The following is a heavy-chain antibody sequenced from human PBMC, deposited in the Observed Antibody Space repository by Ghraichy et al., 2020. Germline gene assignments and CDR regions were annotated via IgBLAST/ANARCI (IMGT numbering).Heavy chain of an antibody. CDR1: GFTFSSYA. Sequence: GGSLRLSCAASGFTFSSYAMSWVRQAPGKGLEWVSAISGSGGSTYYADSVKGRFTISRDNSKNTLYLQMNSLRAEDTAVYYCAKVPHTAMVGEYYFDYWGQGTLVTVSS. CDR3: AKVPHTAMVGEYYFDY. J-gene: IGHJ4*02. CDR2: ISGSGGST. V-gene: IGHV3-23*01. D-gene: IGHD5-18*01.